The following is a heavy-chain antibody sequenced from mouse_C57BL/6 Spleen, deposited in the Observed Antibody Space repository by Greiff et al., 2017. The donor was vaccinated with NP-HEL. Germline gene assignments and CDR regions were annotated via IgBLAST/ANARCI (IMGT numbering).Heavy chain of an antibody. Sequence: VQLQQSGTELVKPGASVKLSCKASGYTFTSYWMHWVKQRPGQGLEWIGNINPSNGGTNYNEKFKSKATLTVDKSSSTAYMQLSSLTSEDSAVYYCARTNYYGSSQFAYWGQGTLVTVSA. CDR2: INPSNGGT. J-gene: IGHJ3*01. V-gene: IGHV1-53*01. CDR1: GYTFTSYW. D-gene: IGHD1-1*01. CDR3: ARTNYYGSSQFAY.